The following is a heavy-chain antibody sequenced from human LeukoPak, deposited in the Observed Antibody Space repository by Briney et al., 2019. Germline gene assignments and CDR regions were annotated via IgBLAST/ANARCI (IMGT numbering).Heavy chain of an antibody. D-gene: IGHD1-7*01. Sequence: GASVKVSCKASGYTFTGYYMHWVRQAPGQGLEWMGWINPNSGGTNYAQKFQGRVTMTRDTSISTAYMELSRLRSDDTAVYYCAREYNWNYEAAFDIWGQGTMVTVSS. CDR1: GYTFTGYY. CDR2: INPNSGGT. J-gene: IGHJ3*02. V-gene: IGHV1-2*02. CDR3: AREYNWNYEAAFDI.